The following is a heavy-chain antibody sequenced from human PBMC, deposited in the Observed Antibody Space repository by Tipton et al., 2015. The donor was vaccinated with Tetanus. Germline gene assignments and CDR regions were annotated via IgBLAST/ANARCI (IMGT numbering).Heavy chain of an antibody. CDR2: IWYDGSNK. V-gene: IGHV3-33*01. Sequence: SLRLSCAASGFTFSSYGMHWVRQAPGKGLEWVAVIWYDGSNKYYADSVKGRFTISRDNSKNTLYLQMNSLRAEDTAVYYCASHYGSGSDDAFDIWGQGTMVTVSS. CDR3: ASHYGSGSDDAFDI. CDR1: GFTFSSYG. D-gene: IGHD3-10*01. J-gene: IGHJ3*02.